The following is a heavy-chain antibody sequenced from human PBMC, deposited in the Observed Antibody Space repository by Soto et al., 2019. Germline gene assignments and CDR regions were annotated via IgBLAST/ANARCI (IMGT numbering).Heavy chain of an antibody. CDR1: GDSISSGGYY. D-gene: IGHD1-7*01. CDR3: ARVKGGTTRRAFDS. J-gene: IGHJ4*02. V-gene: IGHV4-31*03. Sequence: PSETLSLTCTVSGDSISSGGYYWSWIRQHPGKGLEWIGYIYDNGGAYYSPSLKGRVDISVDRSENQFSLRLSSVTAADTAVYYCARVKGGTTRRAFDSWGQGTLVTVS. CDR2: IYDNGGA.